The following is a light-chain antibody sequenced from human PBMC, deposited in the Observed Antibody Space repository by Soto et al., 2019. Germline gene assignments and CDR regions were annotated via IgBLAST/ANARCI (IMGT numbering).Light chain of an antibody. CDR3: QQYNNWPPIT. V-gene: IGKV3-15*01. CDR1: QSVSSN. CDR2: AAS. J-gene: IGKJ5*01. Sequence: EIVMTQYPATLSVSPGERATLSCRASQSVSSNLAWFQQKPGQAPRLLIYAASTRATGVPARFSGSGSATEFTLTISSLQSEDFAIYYCQQYNNWPPITFGQGTRLEIK.